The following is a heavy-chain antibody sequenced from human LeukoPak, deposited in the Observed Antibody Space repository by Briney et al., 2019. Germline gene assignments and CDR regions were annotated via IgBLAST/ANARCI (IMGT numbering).Heavy chain of an antibody. V-gene: IGHV3-23*01. CDR1: GFTFSSYA. D-gene: IGHD3-9*01. CDR3: AKEVAYYDILTGYYLYARFDP. J-gene: IGHJ5*02. CDR2: ISGSGGST. Sequence: GGSLRLSCAASGFTFSSYAMSWVRQAPGKGLEWVSAISGSGGSTYYADSVKGRFTISRDNSKNTPYLQMNSLRAEDTAVYYCAKEVAYYDILTGYYLYARFDPWGQGTLVTVSS.